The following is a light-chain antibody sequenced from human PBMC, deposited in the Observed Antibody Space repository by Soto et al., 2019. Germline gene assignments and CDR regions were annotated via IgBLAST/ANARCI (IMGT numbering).Light chain of an antibody. V-gene: IGKV3-15*01. J-gene: IGKJ1*01. CDR3: QQYGDRPRT. Sequence: VFTQFPATPSVSPGDRAPPSCRAIQYIGSAVAWYHQRSGQAPRLLIFDASVRVPTTPARFSGSVSGTEFTLTISSLESEDFAVYFCQQYGDRPRTFGQGTKVDIK. CDR2: DAS. CDR1: QYIGSA.